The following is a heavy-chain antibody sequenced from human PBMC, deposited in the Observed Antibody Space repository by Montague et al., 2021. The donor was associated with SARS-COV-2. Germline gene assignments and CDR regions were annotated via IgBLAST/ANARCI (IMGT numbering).Heavy chain of an antibody. CDR1: GFTFSSYS. CDR3: ARTLTTVTSDYFDY. CDR2: ISSSSSYI. D-gene: IGHD4-17*01. J-gene: IGHJ4*02. Sequence: SLRLSCAASGFTFSSYSMNWVRQAPGKGLEWVSSISSSSSYIYYADSVKGRFTISRDNAKNSLYLQMNSLRAEGTAVYYCARTLTTVTSDYFDYWGQGTLVTVSS. V-gene: IGHV3-21*01.